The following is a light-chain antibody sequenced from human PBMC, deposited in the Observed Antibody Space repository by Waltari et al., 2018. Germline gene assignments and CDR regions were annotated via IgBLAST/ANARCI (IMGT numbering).Light chain of an antibody. V-gene: IGLV4-69*01. Sequence: LVLTQSPSASASLGASVKLTRTLSSGYSSNVIAWPQQQPGKGPRYLMKVNSDGSHRKGDDIPDRFSASNSGTEYYLTISSLQSEDEADYYCQTGGHGTWVFGGGTKLTVL. CDR1: SGYSSNV. CDR3: QTGGHGTWV. J-gene: IGLJ3*02. CDR2: VNSDGSH.